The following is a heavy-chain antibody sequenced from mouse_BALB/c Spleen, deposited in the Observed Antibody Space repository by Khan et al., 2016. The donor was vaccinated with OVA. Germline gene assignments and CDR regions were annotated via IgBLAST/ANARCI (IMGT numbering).Heavy chain of an antibody. D-gene: IGHD2-13*01. J-gene: IGHJ2*01. Sequence: VQLKQSGAELVKPGASVKLSCTASGFNIKDTYMHWVKQRPEQGLEWIGRIDPANGNTKYDPKFQGKATITADTSSNTAYLQLSSLTSEYATVYYSAISGAYLRFDYFDYWGQGTTLTVSS. V-gene: IGHV14-3*02. CDR3: AISGAYLRFDYFDY. CDR2: IDPANGNT. CDR1: GFNIKDTY.